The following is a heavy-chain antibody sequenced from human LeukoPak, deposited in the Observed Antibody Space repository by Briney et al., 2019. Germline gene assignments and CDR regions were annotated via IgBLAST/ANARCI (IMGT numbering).Heavy chain of an antibody. CDR2: INPNTGST. V-gene: IGHV1-46*01. CDR3: ARGYSSTWYNWFDP. CDR1: GYXFTTYY. J-gene: IGHJ5*02. D-gene: IGHD2-2*01. Sequence: GASVKVSCRASGYXFTTYYMHWVRQAPGQGLEWMGIINPNTGSTTYAQKFHGRVTMTRDTSTSTVYMDLSSLRSEDTAVYYCARGYSSTWYNWFDPWGQGTLVTVSS.